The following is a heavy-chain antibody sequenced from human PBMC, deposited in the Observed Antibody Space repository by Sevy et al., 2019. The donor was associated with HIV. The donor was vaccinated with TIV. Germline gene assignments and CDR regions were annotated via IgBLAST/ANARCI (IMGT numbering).Heavy chain of an antibody. D-gene: IGHD1-26*01. J-gene: IGHJ4*02. CDR2: ISDDGNYK. CDR3: AKDRVSGSYYAGDLDY. CDR1: GFSFSNYD. V-gene: IGHV3-30*04. Sequence: GGSLRLSCAASGFSFSNYDIHWVRQAPGKGLEWVAVISDDGNYKDYADSVKGRFTISRDNSKNTLYVQMNSLRAEDTAVYYCAKDRVSGSYYAGDLDYWGQGTLVTVSS.